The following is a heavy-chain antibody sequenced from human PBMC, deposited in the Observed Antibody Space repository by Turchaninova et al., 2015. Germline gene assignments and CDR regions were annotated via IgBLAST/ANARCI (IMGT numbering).Heavy chain of an antibody. CDR3: ARGTTALTFDY. J-gene: IGHJ4*02. CDR1: GGSFSGYY. Sequence: QVQLQQWGAGLLKPSETLSLTCAVYGGSFSGYYWSWVRQPPGKGRAWIREINHSGSTNYNPSLKRRVTISVDTSKNQFSLKLSSVTAADTAVYYCARGTTALTFDYWGQGTLVTVSS. D-gene: IGHD1-1*01. V-gene: IGHV4-34*01. CDR2: INHSGST.